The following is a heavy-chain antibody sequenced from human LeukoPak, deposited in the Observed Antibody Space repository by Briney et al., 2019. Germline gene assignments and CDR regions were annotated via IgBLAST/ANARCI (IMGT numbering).Heavy chain of an antibody. Sequence: SETLSPTCTVSGYSISSGYYWGWIRQPPGKGLEWIGSIYHSGSTYYNPSLKSRVTMSVDTSKNQFSLKLSSVTAADTAVYYCARAIYCSSSTCSLGYFDNWGQGTLVTVSS. CDR3: ARAIYCSSSTCSLGYFDN. D-gene: IGHD2-2*01. CDR2: IYHSGST. CDR1: GYSISSGYY. V-gene: IGHV4-38-2*02. J-gene: IGHJ4*02.